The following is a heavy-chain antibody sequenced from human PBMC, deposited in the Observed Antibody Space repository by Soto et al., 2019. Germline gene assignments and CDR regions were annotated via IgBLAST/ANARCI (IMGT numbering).Heavy chain of an antibody. J-gene: IGHJ4*02. D-gene: IGHD5-12*01. CDR2: IVPTVDTS. V-gene: IGHV1-69*06. CDR3: VRVVAIPGYPDN. CDR1: GATFSSYA. Sequence: AASVKVSCKTSGATFSSYAITWVRQAPGQGLEWLGGIVPTVDTSTYAQKFQGRVTITADKFTNTVYMELSSLRSDDTAVYYCVRVVAIPGYPDNWGQGTLVTV.